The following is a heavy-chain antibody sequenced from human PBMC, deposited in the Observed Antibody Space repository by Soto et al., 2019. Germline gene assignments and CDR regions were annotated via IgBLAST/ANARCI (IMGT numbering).Heavy chain of an antibody. CDR2: IIPIFGTA. CDR1: GGTFSSYA. CDR3: ARCRGPMYYDSSGYSSFDY. J-gene: IGHJ4*02. Sequence: QVQLVQSGAEVKKPGSSVKVSCKASGGTFSSYAISWVRQAPGQGLEWMGGIIPIFGTANYAQKFQGRVTITADESTSTAYMELSSLRSEDTAVYYCARCRGPMYYDSSGYSSFDYWGQGTLVTVSS. V-gene: IGHV1-69*01. D-gene: IGHD3-22*01.